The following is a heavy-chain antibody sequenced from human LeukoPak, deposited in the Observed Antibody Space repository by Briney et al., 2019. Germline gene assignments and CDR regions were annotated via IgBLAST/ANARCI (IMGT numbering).Heavy chain of an antibody. D-gene: IGHD3-10*01. CDR3: ARYYYGSGSLDY. J-gene: IGHJ4*02. CDR2: INHSGST. Sequence: KSSETLSLTCAVYGGSFSGYYWSWIRQPPGKGLEWIGEINHSGSTNYNPSLKSRVTISVDTSKNQFSLKLSSVTAADTAVYYCARYYYGSGSLDYWGQGTLVTVSS. V-gene: IGHV4-34*01. CDR1: GGSFSGYY.